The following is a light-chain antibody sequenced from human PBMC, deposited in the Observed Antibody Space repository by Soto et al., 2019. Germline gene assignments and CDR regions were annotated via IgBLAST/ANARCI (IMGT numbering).Light chain of an antibody. J-gene: IGKJ1*01. CDR3: QQYGRPPWT. V-gene: IGKV3-20*01. Sequence: EIVLTQSPGTQSLSPGERVTLSCRASQSVSSAYLAWYQQKPGQSPRLLIYGASFRATGIPDRFSGSGSGTDFTLTISRLEPEDSAVYYCQQYGRPPWTFSKGTKVEI. CDR1: QSVSSAY. CDR2: GAS.